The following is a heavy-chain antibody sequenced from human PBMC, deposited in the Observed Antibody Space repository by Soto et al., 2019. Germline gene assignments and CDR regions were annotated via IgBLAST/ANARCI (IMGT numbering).Heavy chain of an antibody. CDR1: GFTFSSYS. CDR3: ASYKGKNWFDP. D-gene: IGHD3-10*01. J-gene: IGHJ5*02. V-gene: IGHV3-48*01. CDR2: ISSSSSTI. Sequence: GGSLRLSCAASGFTFSSYSMTWIRQAPGKGLEWISYISSSSSTIYYADSVKGRFTISRDNAKNSLYLQMNSLRAEDTAVYYCASYKGKNWFDPWGQGTLVTVSS.